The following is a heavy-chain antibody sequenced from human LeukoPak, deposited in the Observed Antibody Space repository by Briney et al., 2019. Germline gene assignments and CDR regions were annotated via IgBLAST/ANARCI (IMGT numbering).Heavy chain of an antibody. D-gene: IGHD1-26*01. CDR1: GFTFSSYV. CDR3: ARGAVGATGDDY. J-gene: IGHJ4*02. CDR2: ISSSSSYI. V-gene: IGHV3-21*01. Sequence: GGSLRLSCAASGFTFSSYVMSWVRQAPGKGLEWVSSISSSSSYIYYADSVKGRFTISRDNAKNSLYLQMNSLRAEDTAVYYCARGAVGATGDDYWGQGTLVTVSS.